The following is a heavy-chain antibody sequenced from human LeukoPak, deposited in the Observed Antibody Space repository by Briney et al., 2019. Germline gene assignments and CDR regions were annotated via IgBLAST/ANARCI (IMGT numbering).Heavy chain of an antibody. CDR1: GFTFSSYG. D-gene: IGHD3-3*01. J-gene: IGHJ6*02. CDR2: ISYDGSNK. Sequence: PGGSLRLSCAASGFTFSSYGMHWVRQAPGKGLEWVAVISYDGSNKYYADSVKGRFTISRDNSKNTLYLQMNSLRAEDTAVYYCVKNGFREKCYDFWSGYYSGYYYYGMDVWGQGTTVTVSS. CDR3: VKNGFREKCYDFWSGYYSGYYYYGMDV. V-gene: IGHV3-30*18.